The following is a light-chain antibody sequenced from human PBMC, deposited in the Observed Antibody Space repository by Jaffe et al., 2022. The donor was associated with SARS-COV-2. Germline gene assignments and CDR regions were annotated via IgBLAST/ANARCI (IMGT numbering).Light chain of an antibody. V-gene: IGKV2-28*01. CDR1: QSLLHSNGYNY. CDR3: MQGLQTPWT. CDR2: LGS. J-gene: IGKJ1*01. Sequence: DIVMTQSPLSLPVTPGEPASISCRSSQSLLHSNGYNYLDWYLQKPGQSPQLLIYLGSNRASGVPDRFSGSGSGTDFTLKISRVEAEDVGVYSCMQGLQTPWTFGQGTKVDIK.